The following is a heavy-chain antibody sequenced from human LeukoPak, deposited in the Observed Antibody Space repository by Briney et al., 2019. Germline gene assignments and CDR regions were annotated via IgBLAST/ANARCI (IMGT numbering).Heavy chain of an antibody. V-gene: IGHV1-69*13. CDR2: IIPIFGTA. CDR1: GGTFSSYA. D-gene: IGHD4-23*01. Sequence: SVKVSCKASGGTFSSYAISWVRQAPGQGLEWMGGIIPIFGTANYAQKFQGRVTITADESTSTAYMELSSLGSEDTAVYYCARERTTVVTRWFDPWGQGTLVTVSS. J-gene: IGHJ5*02. CDR3: ARERTTVVTRWFDP.